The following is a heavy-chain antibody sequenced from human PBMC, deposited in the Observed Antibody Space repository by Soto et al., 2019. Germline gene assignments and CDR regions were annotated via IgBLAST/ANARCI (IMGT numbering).Heavy chain of an antibody. CDR1: GFTVSSNY. CDR2: IYSGGST. Sequence: GGSLRLSCAASGFTVSSNYMSWVRQAPGKGLEWVSVIYSGGSTYYADSVKGRFTISRDNSKNTLYLQMNSLRAEDTAVYYCARGTLWDRCDYWGQGTLVTVSS. V-gene: IGHV3-53*01. D-gene: IGHD3-10*01. CDR3: ARGTLWDRCDY. J-gene: IGHJ4*02.